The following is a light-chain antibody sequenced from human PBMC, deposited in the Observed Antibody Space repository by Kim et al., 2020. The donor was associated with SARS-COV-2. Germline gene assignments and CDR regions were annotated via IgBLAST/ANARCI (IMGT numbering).Light chain of an antibody. CDR2: AAS. J-gene: IGKJ4*01. V-gene: IGKV3-20*01. CDR1: LSLTNPY. CDR3: ERCGRSQR. Sequence: LGQAAPAPPSRGTRLSLTNPYIGWYQPKPAQTPRLLNSAASRRATGSPDRFSVSGSGTEFTLTISRMEPEDFAVYYCERCGRSQRFGGGTKREI.